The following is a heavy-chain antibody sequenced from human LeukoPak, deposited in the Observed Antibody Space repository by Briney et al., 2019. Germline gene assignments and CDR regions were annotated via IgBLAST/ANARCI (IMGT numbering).Heavy chain of an antibody. CDR2: IWYDGSKK. CDR3: ARERDYGSGAFDY. Sequence: GGSLRLSCAASGFTFSSHGIHWVRQAPGKGLEWVAIIWYDGSKKYYADSVKGRFTISRDNSKNTLYLQMNSLRVDDTAVYYCARERDYGSGAFDYWGQGTLVTVSS. CDR1: GFTFSSHG. J-gene: IGHJ4*02. V-gene: IGHV3-33*01. D-gene: IGHD3-10*01.